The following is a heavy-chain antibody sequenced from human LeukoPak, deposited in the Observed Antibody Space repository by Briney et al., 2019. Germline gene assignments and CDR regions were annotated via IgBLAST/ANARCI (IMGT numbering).Heavy chain of an antibody. CDR3: ARVVNLYGSGTYLSWAGEVELTYYYMDV. CDR2: IYTSGST. CDR1: GGSISSYY. V-gene: IGHV4-4*07. D-gene: IGHD3-10*01. Sequence: SETLSLTCTVSGGSISSYYWSWIRQPAGKGLEWIGRIYTSGSTNYNPSLKSRVTMSVDTSKNQFSLKLSSVTAADTAVYYCARVVNLYGSGTYLSWAGEVELTYYYMDVWGKGTTVTVSS. J-gene: IGHJ6*03.